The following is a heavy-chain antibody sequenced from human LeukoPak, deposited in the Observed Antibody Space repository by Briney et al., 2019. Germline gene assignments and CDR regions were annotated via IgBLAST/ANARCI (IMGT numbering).Heavy chain of an antibody. V-gene: IGHV3-23*01. CDR2: ISGSDGST. Sequence: GGSLRLSCAASGFTFSSSAMSWVRLAPGKGLEWVSGISGSDGSTYYADSVKGRFTISRDNSKNTLFLQMNSLRAEDTAVYYCAELGITMIGGVWGKGTTVTISS. J-gene: IGHJ6*04. D-gene: IGHD3-10*02. CDR1: GFTFSSSA. CDR3: AELGITMIGGV.